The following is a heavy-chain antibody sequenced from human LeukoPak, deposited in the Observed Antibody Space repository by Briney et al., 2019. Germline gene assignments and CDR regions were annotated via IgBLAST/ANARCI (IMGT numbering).Heavy chain of an antibody. J-gene: IGHJ4*02. CDR2: IIPIFGTA. V-gene: IGHV1-69*05. CDR1: GGTFSSYA. Sequence: SVKVSCKASGGTFSSYAISWVRQAPGQGLEWMGGIIPIFGTANYAQKFQGRVTITTDESTSTAYMELSSLRSEDTAVYYCATPGGLNYYDSSGYYYAGGAYFDYRGQGTLVTVSS. D-gene: IGHD3-22*01. CDR3: ATPGGLNYYDSSGYYYAGGAYFDY.